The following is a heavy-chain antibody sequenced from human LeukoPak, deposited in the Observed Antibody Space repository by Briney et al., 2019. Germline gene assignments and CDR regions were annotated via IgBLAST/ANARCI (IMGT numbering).Heavy chain of an antibody. Sequence: GESLKISCKGSGYSFTTYWIGWVRQMPGKGLEWMGILYPGDSDTRYSPSFQGQVTISADKSISTAYLQWSSLKASDTAIYYCARQVTTAAPIDYWGQGTLVTVSS. CDR1: GYSFTTYW. CDR3: ARQVTTAAPIDY. CDR2: LYPGDSDT. J-gene: IGHJ4*02. D-gene: IGHD1-1*01. V-gene: IGHV5-51*01.